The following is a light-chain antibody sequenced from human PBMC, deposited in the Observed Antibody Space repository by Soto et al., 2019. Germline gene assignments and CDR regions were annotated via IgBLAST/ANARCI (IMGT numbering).Light chain of an antibody. V-gene: IGKV3-15*01. CDR2: GAS. J-gene: IGKJ3*01. Sequence: EIVLTQYTGTLSLSPGERATLSCRATQTISSNYVAWYQQKPGQAPRLLIYGASTRATGIPARFSGSGSGTDFTLTISSLQPEDFATYYCQQFNTYPRTFGPGTKVAIK. CDR3: QQFNTYPRT. CDR1: QTISSN.